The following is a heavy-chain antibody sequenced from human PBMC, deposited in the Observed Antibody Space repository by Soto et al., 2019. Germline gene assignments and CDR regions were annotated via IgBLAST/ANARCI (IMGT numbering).Heavy chain of an antibody. CDR3: AREGIVGATGSAFDI. J-gene: IGHJ3*02. Sequence: HPRGSLRLSCAASGFTFSSYWMHWVRQAPGKGLEWVSRINSDGSSTSYADSVKGRFTISRDNAKNTLYLQMNSLRAEDTAVYYCAREGIVGATGSAFDIWGQGTMVTVSS. V-gene: IGHV3-74*01. CDR1: GFTFSSYW. D-gene: IGHD1-26*01. CDR2: INSDGSST.